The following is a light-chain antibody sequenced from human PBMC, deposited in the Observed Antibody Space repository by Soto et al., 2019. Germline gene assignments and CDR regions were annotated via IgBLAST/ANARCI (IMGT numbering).Light chain of an antibody. V-gene: IGKV1-5*01. CDR1: QDITNY. J-gene: IGKJ1*01. CDR3: QQYQSYSRT. Sequence: DIQMTQSPSTLSASLGDRVTISCQASQDITNYLSWYQQKPGKAPKLLIYDASSLESGVPSRFSGSGSGTEFTLTISSLKPDDFATYYCQQYQSYSRTFGQGTKVDIK. CDR2: DAS.